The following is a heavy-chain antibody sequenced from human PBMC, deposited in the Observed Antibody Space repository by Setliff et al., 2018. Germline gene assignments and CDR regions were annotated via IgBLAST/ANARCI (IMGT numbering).Heavy chain of an antibody. CDR3: ARESRYYYDNLGTLDY. CDR2: NYSSGST. D-gene: IGHD3-22*01. CDR1: GGSISSGDYY. V-gene: IGHV4-30-4*08. Sequence: PSETLSLTCTVSGGSISSGDYYWSWIRQPPGKGLEWIGYNYSSGSTYYNPSLKSRVSISVDTSKNQFSLKLSSVTAADTAVYYCARESRYYYDNLGTLDYWGQGTLVTVSS. J-gene: IGHJ4*02.